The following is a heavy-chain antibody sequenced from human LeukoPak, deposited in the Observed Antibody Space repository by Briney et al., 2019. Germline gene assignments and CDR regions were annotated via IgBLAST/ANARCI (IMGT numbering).Heavy chain of an antibody. Sequence: PGRSLRLSCAASGFTFSSYAMHWVRQAPGKGLEWVAVISYDGSNKYYADSVKGRFTISRDNSKNTLYLQMNSLRAEDTAVYYCARDPGEGMIVVVNYFDYWGQGTLVTASS. V-gene: IGHV3-30*04. CDR3: ARDPGEGMIVVVNYFDY. CDR1: GFTFSSYA. CDR2: ISYDGSNK. J-gene: IGHJ4*02. D-gene: IGHD3-22*01.